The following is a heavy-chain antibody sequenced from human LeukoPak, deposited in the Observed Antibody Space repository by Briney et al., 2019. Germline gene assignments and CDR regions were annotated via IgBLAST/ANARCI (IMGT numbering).Heavy chain of an antibody. CDR2: ISGSGGST. V-gene: IGHV3-23*01. CDR3: ATLKMQLTDAFDI. Sequence: GGSLRLSCAASGFTFSSYAMSWVRQAPGKGLEWVSAISGSGGSTYYADSVKGRFTISRDNSKNTLYLQMNSLRREDTAVYYCATLKMQLTDAFDIWGQGTMVTVSS. J-gene: IGHJ3*02. CDR1: GFTFSSYA. D-gene: IGHD6-6*01.